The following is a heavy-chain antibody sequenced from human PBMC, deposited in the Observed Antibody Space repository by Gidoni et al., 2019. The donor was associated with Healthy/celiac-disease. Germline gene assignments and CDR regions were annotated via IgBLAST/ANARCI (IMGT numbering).Heavy chain of an antibody. J-gene: IGHJ6*02. CDR1: GYSFTSYW. CDR3: ARQKVITSYYYYGMDV. CDR2: IDPSDSYT. D-gene: IGHD3-22*01. Sequence: EVQLVQSGAEVKKPGESLRISCKGSGYSFTSYWISWVRQMPGKGLEWMGRIDPSDSYTNYSPSFQGHVTISADKSISTAYLQWSSLKASDTAMYYCARQKVITSYYYYGMDVWGQGTTVTVSS. V-gene: IGHV5-10-1*03.